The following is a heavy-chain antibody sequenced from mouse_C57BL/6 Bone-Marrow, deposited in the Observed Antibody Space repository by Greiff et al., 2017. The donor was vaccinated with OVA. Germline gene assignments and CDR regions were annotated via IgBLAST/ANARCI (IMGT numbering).Heavy chain of an antibody. D-gene: IGHD2-3*01. Sequence: ESGPGLVKPSQSLSLTCSVTGYSITSGYYWNWILQFPGNKLEWMGYISYDGSNNYNPSLKNRISITRDTSKNQFFLKLNSVTTEDTATYYCARGGLLGYFDVWGTGTTVTVSS. CDR3: ARGGLLGYFDV. V-gene: IGHV3-6*01. J-gene: IGHJ1*03. CDR1: GYSITSGYY. CDR2: ISYDGSN.